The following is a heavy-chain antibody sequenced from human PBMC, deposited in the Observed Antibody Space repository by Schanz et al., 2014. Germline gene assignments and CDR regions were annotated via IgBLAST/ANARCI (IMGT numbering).Heavy chain of an antibody. D-gene: IGHD3-22*01. Sequence: VQLVESGGGVVQPGRSLRLSCAASGFTFSSYAMSWVRQASGKGLEWVSSINSRSNFIYYADSVKGRFTISRDNAKNSLYLQMNSLRAEDTGVYYCARGREVVAKIFDVWGQGTMVTVSS. CDR3: ARGREVVAKIFDV. J-gene: IGHJ3*01. V-gene: IGHV3-21*01. CDR2: INSRSNFI. CDR1: GFTFSSYA.